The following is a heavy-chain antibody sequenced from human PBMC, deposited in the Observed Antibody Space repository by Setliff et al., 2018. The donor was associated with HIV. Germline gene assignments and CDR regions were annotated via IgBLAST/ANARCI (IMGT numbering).Heavy chain of an antibody. CDR3: ARGRKKTLPVSGTRYFDF. CDR2: VTHSGST. CDR1: GGSLSGFY. D-gene: IGHD6-19*01. J-gene: IGHJ4*02. V-gene: IGHV4-34*01. Sequence: PSETLSLTCAVYGGSLSGFYWTFIRQSPGKGLEWIGEVTHSGSTTYDPSLKSRITISVDTSKNQFSLKLTSVTAADMGVYYCARGRKKTLPVSGTRYFDFWGQGTLVTVSS.